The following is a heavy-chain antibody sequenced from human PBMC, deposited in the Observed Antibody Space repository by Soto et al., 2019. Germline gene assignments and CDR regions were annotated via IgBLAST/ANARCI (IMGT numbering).Heavy chain of an antibody. V-gene: IGHV3-33*01. J-gene: IGHJ6*02. CDR2: VWYDGSRK. D-gene: IGHD1-1*01. CDR1: GFTFNSYG. CDR3: ARPLEQQQLGFGMDV. Sequence: ESGGGVVQPGTSLRLSCAASGFTFNSYGMHWVRQAPGKGLEWVAMVWYDGSRKFYADSVRGRFTISRDNSRNTLYLQMNSLRADDTAIYYCARPLEQQQLGFGMDVWGQGTTVTVSS.